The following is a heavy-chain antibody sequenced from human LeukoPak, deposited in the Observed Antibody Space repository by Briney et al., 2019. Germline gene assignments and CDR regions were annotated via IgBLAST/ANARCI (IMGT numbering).Heavy chain of an antibody. CDR3: ARQRFNTVTTLGPETHRRQRVDYYYYGMDV. J-gene: IGHJ6*02. Sequence: GESLKISCKGSGYSFTSYWIGWVRQLPGKGLELMGIIYPGDSDTRYSPSFQGQVTISADKSISTAYLQWSSLKASDTAMYYCARQRFNTVTTLGPETHRRQRVDYYYYGMDVWGQGTTVTVSS. CDR1: GYSFTSYW. D-gene: IGHD4-17*01. CDR2: IYPGDSDT. V-gene: IGHV5-51*01.